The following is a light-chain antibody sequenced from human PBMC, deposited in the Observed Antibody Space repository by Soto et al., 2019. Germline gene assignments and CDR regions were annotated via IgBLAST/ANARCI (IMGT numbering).Light chain of an antibody. J-gene: IGKJ3*01. CDR1: QSVNST. Sequence: VMTQSPVTPSVSPGERATVSCRASQSVNSTLARYQQKPGQAPMLLIYGALTRATAITATFSGSGSGTEFTLAIICLQSEFGACYYGQQDYNWTFYFGPGTKV. V-gene: IGKV3-15*01. CDR2: GAL. CDR3: QQDYNWTFY.